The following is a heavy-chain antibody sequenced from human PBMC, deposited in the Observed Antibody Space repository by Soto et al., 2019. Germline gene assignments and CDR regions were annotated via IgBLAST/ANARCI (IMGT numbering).Heavy chain of an antibody. D-gene: IGHD1-26*01. CDR1: GYSFTSLD. V-gene: IGHV1-8*01. CDR2: MEPSTGRT. CDR3: AGGVSAGVDY. J-gene: IGHJ4*02. Sequence: QVQLVQSGAEVREPGASVKVSCKASGYSFTSLDINWVRQTAGQGLEWMGWMEPSTGRTGYAQKFHGRVSMTRDTSRNTAYMELTTLTSDDTAFYYCAGGVSAGVDYWGKGNLVIFAS.